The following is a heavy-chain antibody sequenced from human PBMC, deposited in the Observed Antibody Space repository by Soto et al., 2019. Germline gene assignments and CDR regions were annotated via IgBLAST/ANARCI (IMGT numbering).Heavy chain of an antibody. J-gene: IGHJ6*02. CDR2: RNPNSGNT. CDR3: ASVVSGYHWNYGSYYYYCMDV. Sequence: ASVKVSCKASGYTLTRYDINWVRQTTRQGLEWMRWRNPNSGNTGYAQKFQGRYTMTRNTSISTAYRELSSLRSDDTAVYYCASVVSGYHWNYGSYYYYCMDVWGQVTTVTVSS. V-gene: IGHV1-8*01. D-gene: IGHD1-7*01. CDR1: GYTLTRYD.